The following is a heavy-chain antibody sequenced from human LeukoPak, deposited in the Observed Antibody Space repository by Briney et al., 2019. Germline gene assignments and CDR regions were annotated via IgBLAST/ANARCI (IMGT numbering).Heavy chain of an antibody. V-gene: IGHV3-30*18. CDR2: ISYDGSNK. CDR1: GFTFSSYG. CDR3: AKPKNRAVVLRYFDWQSGFDY. D-gene: IGHD3-9*01. Sequence: GGSLRLSCAASGFTFSSYGMHWVRQAPGKGLEWVAVISYDGSNKYYADSVKGRFTISRDNSKNTLYLQMNSLRAEDTAVYYCAKPKNRAVVLRYFDWQSGFDYWGQGTLVTVSS. J-gene: IGHJ4*02.